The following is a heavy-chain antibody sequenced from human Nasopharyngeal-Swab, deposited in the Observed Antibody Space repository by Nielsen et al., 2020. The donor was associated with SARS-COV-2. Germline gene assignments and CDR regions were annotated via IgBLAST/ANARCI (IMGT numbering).Heavy chain of an antibody. J-gene: IGHJ4*02. CDR2: IWYDGSNK. CDR3: ARDGDILTGLSLDY. V-gene: IGHV3-33*01. Sequence: VGPAPGKGLEWVAIIWYDGSNKYYADSVKGRFTISRDNSKNTLYLQMNSLRAEDTAVYYCARDGDILTGLSLDYWGQGTLVTVSS. D-gene: IGHD3-9*01.